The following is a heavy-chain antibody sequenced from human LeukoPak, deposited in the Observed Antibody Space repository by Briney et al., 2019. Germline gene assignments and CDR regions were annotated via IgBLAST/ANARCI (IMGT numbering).Heavy chain of an antibody. CDR1: GFTFSSYG. CDR2: ISYDGSNK. J-gene: IGHJ4*02. CDR3: ATIAAAGTEVY. Sequence: GGSLRLSCAASGFTFSSYGMHWVRQAPGKGLEWVAVISYDGSNKYYAGSVKGRFTISRDNSKNTLYLQMNSLRAEDTAVYYCATIAAAGTEVYWGQGTLVTVSS. D-gene: IGHD6-13*01. V-gene: IGHV3-30*03.